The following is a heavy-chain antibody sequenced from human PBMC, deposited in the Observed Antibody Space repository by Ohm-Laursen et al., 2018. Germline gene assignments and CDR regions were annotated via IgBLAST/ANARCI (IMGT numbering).Heavy chain of an antibody. D-gene: IGHD3-22*01. CDR1: GYTFTGYY. CDR2: INPNSGGT. V-gene: IGHV1-2*02. Sequence: SSVKVSCKGSGYTFTGYYMHWVRQAPGQGLEWMGWINPNSGGTNYAQKFQGRVTMTRDTSISTAYMELSRLRSDDTAVYYCARDVIGLVVITHSPLDYWGQGTLVTVSS. J-gene: IGHJ4*02. CDR3: ARDVIGLVVITHSPLDY.